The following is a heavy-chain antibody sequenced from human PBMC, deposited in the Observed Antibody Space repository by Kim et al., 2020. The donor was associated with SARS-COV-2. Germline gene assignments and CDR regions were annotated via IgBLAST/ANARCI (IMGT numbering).Heavy chain of an antibody. Sequence: GGSLRLSCAASGFTFSSYSMNWVRQAPGKGLEWVSYISSSSSTIYYADSVKGRFTISRDNAKNSLYLQMNSLRDEDAAVYYCARDGSSSWNAEYFQHWGQGTLVTVSS. CDR2: ISSSSSTI. V-gene: IGHV3-48*02. J-gene: IGHJ1*01. CDR1: GFTFSSYS. CDR3: ARDGSSSWNAEYFQH. D-gene: IGHD6-13*01.